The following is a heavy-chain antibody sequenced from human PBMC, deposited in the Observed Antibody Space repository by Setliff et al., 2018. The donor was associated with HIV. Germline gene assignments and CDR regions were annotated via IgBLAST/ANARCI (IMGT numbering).Heavy chain of an antibody. CDR2: IYYSGST. V-gene: IGHV4-39*01. J-gene: IGHJ5*02. D-gene: IGHD4-17*01. CDR1: GDSISSSSYY. CDR3: ARASLNYGGNSGWFDP. Sequence: SETLSLTCSVSGDSISSSSYYWGWIRQPPGKGLEWIGSIYYSGSTYYNPSLNSRVTISVDTSKNQFSLKLSSVTAADTAVYYCARASLNYGGNSGWFDPWGQGTLVTVSS.